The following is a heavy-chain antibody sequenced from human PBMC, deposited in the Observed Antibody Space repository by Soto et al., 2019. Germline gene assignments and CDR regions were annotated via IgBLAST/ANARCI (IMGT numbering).Heavy chain of an antibody. CDR3: ARWAGGIEGNWFDP. V-gene: IGHV1-69*12. Sequence: QVQLVQSGAEVKKPGSSVKVSCKASGGTFSSYAISWVRQAPGQGLEWMGGIIPIFGTANYAQKFQGRVRITADESRSTADMELSSLRSEDPAGYYCARWAGGIEGNWFDPWGQGTLVTVSS. CDR1: GGTFSSYA. CDR2: IIPIFGTA. J-gene: IGHJ5*02. D-gene: IGHD3-16*01.